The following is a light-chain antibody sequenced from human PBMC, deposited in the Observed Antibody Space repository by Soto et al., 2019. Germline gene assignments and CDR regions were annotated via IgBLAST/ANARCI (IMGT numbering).Light chain of an antibody. Sequence: DIQVTQSPSSVSASVGDRVTITCRASQVLVNWLAWYQQKPGKAPKLLIYAASSFQSGVPSRFSGSGSGKDFTLTISSLQNEDFATYYRQPISSFPLTFGGGTKVEIK. J-gene: IGKJ4*01. CDR3: QPISSFPLT. V-gene: IGKV1-12*01. CDR1: QVLVNW. CDR2: AAS.